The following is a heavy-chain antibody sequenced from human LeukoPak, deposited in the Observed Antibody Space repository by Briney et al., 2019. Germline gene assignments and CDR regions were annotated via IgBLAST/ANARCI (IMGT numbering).Heavy chain of an antibody. CDR2: IYYSGST. V-gene: IGHV4-61*01. CDR1: GGSISSSSYY. CDR3: ARATAAGIDY. Sequence: PSETLSLTCTVSGGSISSSSYYWSWIRQPPGKGLEWIGYIYYSGSTNYNPSLKSRVTISVDTSKNQFSLKLSSVTAADTAVYYCARATAAGIDYWGQGTLDTVSS. J-gene: IGHJ4*02. D-gene: IGHD2-15*01.